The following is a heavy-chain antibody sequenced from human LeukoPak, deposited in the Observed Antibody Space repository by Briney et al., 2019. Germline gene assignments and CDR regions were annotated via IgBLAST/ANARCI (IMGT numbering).Heavy chain of an antibody. Sequence: GASVTVSCKASGYTFTGYYMHWVRQAPGQGLEWMGRINPNSGGTNYAQKFQGRVTMTRDTSISTAYMELSRLRSDDTAVYYCARVGYYESSGYYEYWGQGTLVTVSS. CDR1: GYTFTGYY. CDR2: INPNSGGT. D-gene: IGHD3-22*01. CDR3: ARVGYYESSGYYEY. J-gene: IGHJ4*02. V-gene: IGHV1-2*06.